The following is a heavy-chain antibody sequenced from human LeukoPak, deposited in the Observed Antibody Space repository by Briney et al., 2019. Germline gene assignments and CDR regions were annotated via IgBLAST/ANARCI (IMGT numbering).Heavy chain of an antibody. J-gene: IGHJ4*02. CDR1: GFTFSSYG. D-gene: IGHD3-3*01. V-gene: IGHV3-33*06. Sequence: GGSLRLSCAASGFTFSSYGMHWVRQAPGEGLEWVAVIWYDGSNKYYADSVKGRFTISRDITKNTLYLQMNSLRAEDTAVYYCAKDGLQFSEWLPPLGYWGQGTLVTVSS. CDR2: IWYDGSNK. CDR3: AKDGLQFSEWLPPLGY.